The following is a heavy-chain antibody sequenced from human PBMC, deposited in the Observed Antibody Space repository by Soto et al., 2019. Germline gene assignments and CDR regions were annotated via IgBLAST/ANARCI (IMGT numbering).Heavy chain of an antibody. Sequence: QVQLQESGPGLVKPSQTLSLTCTVSGGSISSGGYYWSWIRQHPGKGLEWIGYIYYSGSTYYNPSLKIPVTISVDTSKNQFSLKLSSVTAADTAVYYCARGPDRLRIHLRLDWGQGTLVTVSS. D-gene: IGHD4-17*01. CDR1: GGSISSGGYY. CDR2: IYYSGST. V-gene: IGHV4-31*01. J-gene: IGHJ1*01. CDR3: ARGPDRLRIHLRLD.